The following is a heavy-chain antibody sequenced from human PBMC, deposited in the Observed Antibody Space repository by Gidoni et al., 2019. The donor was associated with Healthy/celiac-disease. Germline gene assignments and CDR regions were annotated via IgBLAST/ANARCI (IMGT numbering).Heavy chain of an antibody. CDR3: ASTRVRAVDYGMDV. D-gene: IGHD3-10*01. V-gene: IGHV4-30-4*01. J-gene: IGHJ6*02. CDR1: GGSISSGDYY. CDR2: IYYSGST. Sequence: VQLHESRPALVKPSQTLSPTCTVPGGSISSGDYYWSWIRQPPGKGLEWIGYIYYSGSTYYNPSLKSRVTISVDTSKNQFSLKLSSVTAADTAVYYCASTRVRAVDYGMDVWGQGTTVTVSS.